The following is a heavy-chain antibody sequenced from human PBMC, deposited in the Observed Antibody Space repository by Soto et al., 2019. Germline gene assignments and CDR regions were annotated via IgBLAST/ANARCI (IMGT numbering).Heavy chain of an antibody. CDR3: AREIYDSSGYYAPFDH. CDR2: ISSRSSTI. D-gene: IGHD3-22*01. Sequence: LWGVLRLSCAASGFTFSSYSMNWVRQAPVKGLEWVSYISSRSSTIYYADSVKGRFTISRDNAKNSLYLQMNSLRAEDTAVYYCAREIYDSSGYYAPFDHWGQRTLVTVSS. V-gene: IGHV3-48*01. J-gene: IGHJ4*02. CDR1: GFTFSSYS.